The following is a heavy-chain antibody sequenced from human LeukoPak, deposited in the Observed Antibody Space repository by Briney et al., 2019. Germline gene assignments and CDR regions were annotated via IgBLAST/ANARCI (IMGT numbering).Heavy chain of an antibody. J-gene: IGHJ6*03. CDR2: IYPGDSDT. Sequence: GESLKISCKGSGYSFTSYWIGWVRQMPGKGLEWMGIIYPGDSDTRYSPSSQGQVTISADKSISTAYLQWSSLKASDTAMYYCASTTGTDGYYYYYMDVWGKGTTVTVSS. D-gene: IGHD1-1*01. CDR3: ASTTGTDGYYYYYMDV. CDR1: GYSFTSYW. V-gene: IGHV5-51*01.